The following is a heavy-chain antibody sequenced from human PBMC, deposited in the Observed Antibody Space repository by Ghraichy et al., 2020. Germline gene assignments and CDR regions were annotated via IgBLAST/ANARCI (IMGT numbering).Heavy chain of an antibody. CDR2: MSSSGSTT. D-gene: IGHD2-15*01. V-gene: IGHV3-48*03. Sequence: GGSLRLSCAASGFSFSSYEMDWVRQAPGKGLEWISYMSSSGSTTHYADSVKGRFTISRDNAKNSLYLQMNSLRAEDTAVYYCAREICSDGTCYDTFDIWGQGTMVTVSS. CDR1: GFSFSSYE. CDR3: AREICSDGTCYDTFDI. J-gene: IGHJ3*02.